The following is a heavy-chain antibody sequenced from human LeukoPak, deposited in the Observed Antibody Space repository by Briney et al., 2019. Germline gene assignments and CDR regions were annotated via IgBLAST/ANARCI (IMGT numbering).Heavy chain of an antibody. D-gene: IGHD3-3*01. CDR3: AKDAYYDFWSGYYTSNYYYYMDV. J-gene: IGHJ6*03. V-gene: IGHV3-33*06. CDR1: GFTFSSYG. CDR2: IWYDGSNK. Sequence: GGSLRLSCAASGFTFSSYGMDWVRQAPGKGLEWVAVIWYDGSNKYYADSVKGRFTISRDNSKNTLYLQMNSLRAEDTAVYYCAKDAYYDFWSGYYTSNYYYYMDVWGKGTTVTVSS.